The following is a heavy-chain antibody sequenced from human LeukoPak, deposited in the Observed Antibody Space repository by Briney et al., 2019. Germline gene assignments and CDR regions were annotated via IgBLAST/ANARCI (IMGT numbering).Heavy chain of an antibody. CDR2: ISNSGFAT. J-gene: IGHJ6*03. D-gene: IGHD3-16*01. Sequence: PGGSLRLSCTASSCTLVAWYMSWIRQAPGKGLEWVSYISNSGFATYYADSVKGRFTVSRDNAKNSLFLQMDSLRAEDTAVYFCARDFRNLGMDVWGKGTTVTVSS. CDR1: SCTLVAWY. CDR3: ARDFRNLGMDV. V-gene: IGHV3-11*01.